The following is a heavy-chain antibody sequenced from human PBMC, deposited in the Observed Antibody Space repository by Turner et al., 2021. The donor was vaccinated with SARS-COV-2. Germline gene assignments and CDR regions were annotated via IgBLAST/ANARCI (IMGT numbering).Heavy chain of an antibody. D-gene: IGHD1-26*01. Sequence: QVQLVESGGGVVQPGRSLRLSCAASGFTFSSYAMHWVRQAPGKGLEWVAVISYDRSNKYYADSVKGRFTISRDNSKNTLYLQMNSLRAEDTAVYYCARAGWDLLPFDAFDIWGQGTMVTISS. CDR2: ISYDRSNK. CDR1: GFTFSSYA. V-gene: IGHV3-30-3*01. J-gene: IGHJ3*02. CDR3: ARAGWDLLPFDAFDI.